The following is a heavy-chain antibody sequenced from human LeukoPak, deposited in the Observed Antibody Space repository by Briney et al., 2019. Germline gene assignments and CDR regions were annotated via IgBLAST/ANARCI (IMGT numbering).Heavy chain of an antibody. D-gene: IGHD5-18*01. J-gene: IGHJ5*02. CDR2: IYYSGTT. Sequence: SETLSLTCTVSGYSITSGYYWGWIRQPPGKGLEWIGSIYYSGTTHYNPSLESRVTISVDTSKNQFSLKLASVTAADTAIYYCAKGAGGFSYYNWFDPWGQGTLVTVSS. V-gene: IGHV4-38-2*02. CDR1: GYSITSGYY. CDR3: AKGAGGFSYYNWFDP.